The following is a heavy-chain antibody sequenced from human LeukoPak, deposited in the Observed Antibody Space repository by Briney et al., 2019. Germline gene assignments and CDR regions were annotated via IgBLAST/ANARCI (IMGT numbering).Heavy chain of an antibody. CDR2: ISAYNGNT. V-gene: IGHV1-18*01. CDR1: GYTFSDYS. Sequence: ASVKVSCKASGYTFSDYSITWVRQAPGQGLEWMGWISAYNGNTNYAQKLQGRVTMTTDTSTSTAYMELRSLRSDDTAVYYCARGAGLDYYYYGMDVWGQGTTVTVSS. CDR3: ARGAGLDYYYYGMDV. J-gene: IGHJ6*02.